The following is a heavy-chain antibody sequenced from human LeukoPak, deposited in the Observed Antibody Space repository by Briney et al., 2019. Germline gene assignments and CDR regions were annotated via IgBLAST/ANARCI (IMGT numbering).Heavy chain of an antibody. CDR3: ARSAGSSSEFDY. D-gene: IGHD6-6*01. CDR2: INPNSGGT. V-gene: IGHV1-2*02. CDR1: GYTFTGYY. J-gene: IGHJ4*02. Sequence: ASVKVSCKASGYTFTGYYMHWVRQAPGQGLEWMGWINPNSGGTNYAQKFQGRVTMTRDTCISTAYMELSRLRSDDTAVYYCARSAGSSSEFDYWGQGTLVTVSS.